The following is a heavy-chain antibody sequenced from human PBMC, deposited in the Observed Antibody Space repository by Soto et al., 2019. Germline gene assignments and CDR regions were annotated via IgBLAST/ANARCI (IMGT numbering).Heavy chain of an antibody. CDR3: ARDSGAVVPAAQFDY. Sequence: GGSLRLSCAASGFTFSDYYMSWIRQAPGKGLEWVSYISSSSSYTNYADSVKGRFTISRDNAKNSLYLQMNSLRAEDTAVYYCARDSGAVVPAAQFDYSGKGTLVTVSS. J-gene: IGHJ4*02. V-gene: IGHV3-11*06. CDR2: ISSSSSYT. D-gene: IGHD2-2*01. CDR1: GFTFSDYY.